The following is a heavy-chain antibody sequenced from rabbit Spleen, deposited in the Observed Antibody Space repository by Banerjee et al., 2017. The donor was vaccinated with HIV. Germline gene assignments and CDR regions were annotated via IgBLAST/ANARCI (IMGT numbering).Heavy chain of an antibody. CDR1: GFSFSSSYW. V-gene: IGHV1S40*01. CDR2: IYTDSSGST. Sequence: QSLEESGGGLVKPGASLTLTCTASGFSFSSSYWICWVRQAPGKGLEWIGCIYTDSSGSTYYASWAKGRFTISKTSSTTVTLQMTSLTVADTATYFCARDTSSSFSSYGMDLWGPGTLVTVS. J-gene: IGHJ6*01. CDR3: ARDTSSSFSSYGMDL. D-gene: IGHD1-1*01.